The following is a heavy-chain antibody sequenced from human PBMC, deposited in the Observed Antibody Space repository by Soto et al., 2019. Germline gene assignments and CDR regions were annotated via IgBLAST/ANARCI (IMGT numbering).Heavy chain of an antibody. D-gene: IGHD2-15*01. CDR3: AREGVAAPYYYYGMDV. Sequence: PSETLSLTCTVSGHSIRSYYWSWIRQPPGKGLEWIGYISYTGSTHYNPSLKSRVTISADTSKNQFSLKLSSVTTADTALYYCAREGVAAPYYYYGMDVWGQGSTVTVSS. CDR1: GHSIRSYY. CDR2: ISYTGST. V-gene: IGHV4-59*01. J-gene: IGHJ6*02.